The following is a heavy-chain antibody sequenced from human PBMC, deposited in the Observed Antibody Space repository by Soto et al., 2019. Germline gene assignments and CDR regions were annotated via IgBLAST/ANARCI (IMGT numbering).Heavy chain of an antibody. Sequence: QMRLVQSGPEVKKPGTSVKVSCKASGFTFTSSAMQWVRQARGQRLESIGWIVVGSGNTNYAQKFQETVTITRDVSTSTAYMELSNLRSEDTAVYYCAAGAEGYCSSTSCYDDYYYMDVWGKGTTVTVSS. CDR2: IVVGSGNT. CDR3: AAGAEGYCSSTSCYDDYYYMDV. D-gene: IGHD2-2*01. CDR1: GFTFTSSA. V-gene: IGHV1-58*02. J-gene: IGHJ6*03.